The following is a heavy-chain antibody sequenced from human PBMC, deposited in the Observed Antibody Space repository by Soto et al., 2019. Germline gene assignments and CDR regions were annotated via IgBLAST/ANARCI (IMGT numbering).Heavy chain of an antibody. Sequence: QVQLVESGGGVVQPGRSLRLSCAASGFTFSSYNMHWVRQAPGKGLEWMVVISYDGINKYYADSVKGRFTISRDNSKDTLYLQMNSLRAEDTAVYYCARDLERRNDYHAMDVWGQGTTVTVSS. J-gene: IGHJ6*02. CDR2: ISYDGINK. V-gene: IGHV3-30-3*01. D-gene: IGHD1-1*01. CDR1: GFTFSSYN. CDR3: ARDLERRNDYHAMDV.